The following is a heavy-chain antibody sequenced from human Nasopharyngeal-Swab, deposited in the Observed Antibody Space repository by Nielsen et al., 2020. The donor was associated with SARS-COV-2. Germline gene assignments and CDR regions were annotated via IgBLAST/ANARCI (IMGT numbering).Heavy chain of an antibody. CDR3: ARGGIVVVPAAPTHAFDI. CDR1: GFTFSSYG. D-gene: IGHD2-2*01. Sequence: LSLTCAASGFTFSSYGMHWVRQAPGKGLEWVAVIWYDGSNKYYADSVKGRFTISRDNSKNTLYLQMNSLRAEDTAVYYCARGGIVVVPAAPTHAFDIWGQGTMVTVSS. J-gene: IGHJ3*02. CDR2: IWYDGSNK. V-gene: IGHV3-33*01.